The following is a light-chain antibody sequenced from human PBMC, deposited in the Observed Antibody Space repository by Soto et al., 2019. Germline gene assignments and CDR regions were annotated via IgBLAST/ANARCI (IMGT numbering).Light chain of an antibody. J-gene: IGLJ1*01. CDR2: EVT. V-gene: IGLV2-14*01. CDR3: SSHTSGSTRV. Sequence: QSVLTQPASVSGSPGQSIAISCTGTSSDVGGYDYVSWYQQQPDKAPKLMIYEVTKRPSGVANRFSGSKSGNTASLTIPGLQAEDEADYYCSSHTSGSTRVFRTGTKLTVL. CDR1: SSDVGGYDY.